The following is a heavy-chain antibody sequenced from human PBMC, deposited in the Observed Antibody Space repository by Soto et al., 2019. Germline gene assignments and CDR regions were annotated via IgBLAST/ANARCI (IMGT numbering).Heavy chain of an antibody. J-gene: IGHJ5*02. D-gene: IGHD3-22*01. CDR2: IIPILGIA. V-gene: IGHV1-69*02. CDR1: GGTFSSYT. CDR3: ARAYYYDSSGYYYRGSEWFDP. Sequence: QVQLVQSGAEVKKPGSSVKVSCKASGGTFSSYTISWVRQAPGQGLEWMGRIIPILGIANYAQKFQGRVTITADKSTSTAYMELSSLRSEDTAVYYCARAYYYDSSGYYYRGSEWFDPWGQGTLVTVSS.